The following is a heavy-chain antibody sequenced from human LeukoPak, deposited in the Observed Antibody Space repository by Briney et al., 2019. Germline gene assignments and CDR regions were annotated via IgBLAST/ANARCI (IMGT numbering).Heavy chain of an antibody. CDR2: IYYSGST. CDR1: GGSISSSSYY. V-gene: IGHV4-39*01. J-gene: IGHJ3*02. D-gene: IGHD2-2*01. Sequence: SETLSLTCTVSGGSISSSSYYWGWIRQAPGKGLEWIGSIYYSGSTYYNPSLKSRVTISVDTSKNQFSLKLSSVTAADTAVYYCARHGRDIVVVPAAIYAFDIWGQGTMVTVSS. CDR3: ARHGRDIVVVPAAIYAFDI.